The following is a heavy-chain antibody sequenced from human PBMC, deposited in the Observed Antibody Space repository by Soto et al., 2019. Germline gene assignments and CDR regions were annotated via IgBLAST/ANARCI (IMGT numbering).Heavy chain of an antibody. CDR3: ARDAAGAYCGGDCYFAFDI. J-gene: IGHJ3*02. CDR2: IIPIFGTA. V-gene: IGHV1-69*13. D-gene: IGHD2-21*02. CDR1: GGTFSSYA. Sequence: SLKGSCKASGGTFSSYAIIWVRQAPGQGLEWMGGIIPIFGTANYAQKFQGRVTITADESTSTAYMELSSLRSEDTAVYYCARDAAGAYCGGDCYFAFDIWGQGTMVTVSS.